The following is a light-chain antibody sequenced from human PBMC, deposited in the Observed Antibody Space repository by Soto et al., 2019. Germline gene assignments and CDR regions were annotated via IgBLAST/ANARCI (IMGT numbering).Light chain of an antibody. Sequence: QSVLTQPPSVSGAPGQRVTISCTGSSSNIGAGYDVHWYQQLPGTAPKLLIYGNSNRPSGVPDRFSGSKSGTSASLAITGLQAEDEADYYCQSYDNSLGGSVFGGGIKLTVL. CDR2: GNS. CDR3: QSYDNSLGGSV. CDR1: SSNIGAGYD. V-gene: IGLV1-40*01. J-gene: IGLJ3*02.